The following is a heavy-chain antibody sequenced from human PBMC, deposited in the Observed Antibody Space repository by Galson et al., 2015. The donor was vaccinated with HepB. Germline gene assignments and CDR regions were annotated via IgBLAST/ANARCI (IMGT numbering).Heavy chain of an antibody. D-gene: IGHD2-2*01. CDR3: ARGGYCSSTSCYDFYFDY. J-gene: IGHJ4*02. Sequence: SLRLSCAASGFTFSSYWMSWVRQAPGKGLEWVANIKQDGSEKYYVDSVKGRFTISRDNAKNSLYLQMNSLRAEDTAVYYCARGGYCSSTSCYDFYFDYWGQGTLVTVSS. CDR1: GFTFSSYW. V-gene: IGHV3-7*01. CDR2: IKQDGSEK.